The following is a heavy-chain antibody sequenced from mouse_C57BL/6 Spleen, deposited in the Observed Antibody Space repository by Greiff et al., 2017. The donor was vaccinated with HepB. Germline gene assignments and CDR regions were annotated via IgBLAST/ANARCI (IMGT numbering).Heavy chain of an antibody. J-gene: IGHJ4*01. CDR1: GFTFSDYY. CDR3: AREWRYYAMDY. Sequence: EVKLMESEGGLVQPGSSMKLSCTASGFTFSDYYMAWVRQVPEKGLEWVANINYDGSSTYYLDSLKSRFIISRDNAKNILYLQMSSLKSEYTATYYCAREWRYYAMDYWGQGTSVTVSS. CDR2: INYDGSST. V-gene: IGHV5-16*01.